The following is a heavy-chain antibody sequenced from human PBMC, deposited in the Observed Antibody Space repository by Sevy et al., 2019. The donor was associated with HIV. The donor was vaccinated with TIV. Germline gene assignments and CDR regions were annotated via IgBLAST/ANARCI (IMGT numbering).Heavy chain of an antibody. D-gene: IGHD3-10*01. J-gene: IGHJ4*02. V-gene: IGHV3-30*04. CDR3: ARERGESLRNRSPLDY. CDR1: GFTFSSYA. CDR2: ISHDAVVK. Sequence: GGSLRLSCATSGFTFSSYAMHWVRQAPGKGLETVAVISHDAVVKFYADSVKGRFTISRDNSRSTLDLQVNSLRDEDTAVYYCARERGESLRNRSPLDYWGQGTRVTVSS.